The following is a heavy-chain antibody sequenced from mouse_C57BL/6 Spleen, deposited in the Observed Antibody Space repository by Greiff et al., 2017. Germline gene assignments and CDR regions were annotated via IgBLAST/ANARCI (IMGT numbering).Heavy chain of an antibody. Sequence: VQLQQPGTELVKPGASVKLSCKASGYTFTSYWMHWVKQRPGQGLEWIGNINPSNGGTNYNEKFKNKATLTVDKSSSTAYMQLSRLTSEDSAVYYCARSGYYGSSSPFDYWGQGTTLTVSS. J-gene: IGHJ2*01. CDR1: GYTFTSYW. CDR2: INPSNGGT. D-gene: IGHD1-1*01. CDR3: ARSGYYGSSSPFDY. V-gene: IGHV1-53*01.